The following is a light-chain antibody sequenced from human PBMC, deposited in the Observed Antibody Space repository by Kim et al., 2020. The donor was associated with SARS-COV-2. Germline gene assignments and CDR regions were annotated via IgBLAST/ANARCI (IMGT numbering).Light chain of an antibody. V-gene: IGLV3-9*01. CDR2: RDN. Sequence: VARALVQTATISCGGNNVRSKNWLWYQQKPGQATVLVSYRDNNRPSGIPERFSGSNAGNTATLTIRRAQVGDEADYYCQVWDSSWVFGGGTQLTVL. J-gene: IGLJ3*02. CDR1: NVRSKN. CDR3: QVWDSSWV.